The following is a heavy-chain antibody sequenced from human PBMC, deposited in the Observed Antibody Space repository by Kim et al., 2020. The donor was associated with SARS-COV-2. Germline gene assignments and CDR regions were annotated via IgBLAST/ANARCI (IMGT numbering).Heavy chain of an antibody. D-gene: IGHD3-16*01. J-gene: IGHJ3*02. CDR2: ISSSSSTI. V-gene: IGHV3-48*03. Sequence: GGSLRLSCVASGFTFMYYEMNWVRQAPGKGLEWVSYISSSSSTINYADSVTGRFTISRDNAKKSLYLQMDSLRAEDTAVYYCARRGGDAFDIWGQGTMVTVSS. CDR3: ARRGGDAFDI. CDR1: GFTFMYYE.